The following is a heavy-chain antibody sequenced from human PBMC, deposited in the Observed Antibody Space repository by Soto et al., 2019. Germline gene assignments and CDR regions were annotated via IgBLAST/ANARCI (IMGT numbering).Heavy chain of an antibody. D-gene: IGHD4-17*01. CDR2: ISGSGVGT. CDR3: AKCMTTVTTFPFDI. V-gene: IGHV3-23*01. Sequence: EVQLLESGGGLVQPGGSLRLSCAASGFTFRSYAMSWVRQAPGKGLEWVPAISGSGVGTYYADSVKGRFTISRDNSKNTLYLQMNSLRAEDTAVYYCAKCMTTVTTFPFDIWGQGTMVTVSS. J-gene: IGHJ3*02. CDR1: GFTFRSYA.